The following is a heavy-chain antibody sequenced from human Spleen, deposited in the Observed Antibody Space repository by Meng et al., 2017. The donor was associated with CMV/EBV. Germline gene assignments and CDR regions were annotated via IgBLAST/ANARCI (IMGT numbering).Heavy chain of an antibody. V-gene: IGHV3-53*05. CDR1: VGIHF. CDR3: ARDGGHYEYWSGYGSHWFDP. Sequence: VGIHFMTWARQAPGKGLEWVSVIYSGGRIYYGDSVKGRFTVSRDSSRNTVYLQMNSLRVEDTAVYYCARDGGHYEYWSGYGSHWFDPWGQGTLVTVSS. D-gene: IGHD3-3*01. J-gene: IGHJ5*02. CDR2: IYSGGRI.